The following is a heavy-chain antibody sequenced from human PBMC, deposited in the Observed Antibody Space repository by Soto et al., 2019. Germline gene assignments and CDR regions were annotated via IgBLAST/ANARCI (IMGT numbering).Heavy chain of an antibody. V-gene: IGHV1-18*01. CDR3: ARDIAYDIDS. J-gene: IGHJ4*02. CDR1: GYIFNNYG. D-gene: IGHD5-12*01. CDR2: IYSKEGKI. Sequence: QVQLVQSGAEVQKPGASVKVSCKASGYIFNNYGISWVRQAPGQGLEWRGWIYSKEGKINFAQKFQGRVTLTTDTATSTAYIELRSLRFDDSAVYFCARDIAYDIDSWGQGTLVTVSS.